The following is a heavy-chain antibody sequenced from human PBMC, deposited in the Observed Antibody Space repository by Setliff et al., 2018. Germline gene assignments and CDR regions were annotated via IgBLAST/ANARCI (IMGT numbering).Heavy chain of an antibody. V-gene: IGHV4-34*01. CDR1: GGSFSGYY. J-gene: IGHJ3*02. CDR3: ARATTVVTRAVDAFDI. D-gene: IGHD4-17*01. Sequence: ETLSLTCAVYGGSFSGYYWSWIRQPPGKGLEWIGGINHSGSTNYNPSLKSRVTISVDTSKNQFSLKLSSVTAADTAVYYCARATTVVTRAVDAFDIWGQGTMVTVSS. CDR2: INHSGST.